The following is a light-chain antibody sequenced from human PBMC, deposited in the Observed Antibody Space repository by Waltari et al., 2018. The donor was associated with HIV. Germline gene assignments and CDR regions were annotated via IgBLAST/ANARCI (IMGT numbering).Light chain of an antibody. CDR3: QSYDSSLRASV. Sequence: QSALTQPPSVSGAPGHSVTISCTGNRSTIGTGYFVHWSQPLPGTAPKLLVDSDINRPSGVPDRFSGSKSGTSASLVITGLQAEDEADYYCQSYDSSLRASVFGGGTKLTVL. CDR2: SDI. J-gene: IGLJ2*01. V-gene: IGLV1-40*01. CDR1: RSTIGTGYF.